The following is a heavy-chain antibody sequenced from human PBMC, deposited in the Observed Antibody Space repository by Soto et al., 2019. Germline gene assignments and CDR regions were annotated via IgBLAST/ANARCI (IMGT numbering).Heavy chain of an antibody. CDR1: GGTFSSYA. V-gene: IGHV1-69*06. D-gene: IGHD5-12*01. CDR2: IIPIFGTA. CDR3: ARDLRGYHLDY. J-gene: IGHJ4*02. Sequence: GASVKVSCKASGGTFSSYAISWVRQAPGQGLEWMGGIIPIFGTANYAQKFQGRVTTTADKSTSTAYMELSSLRSEDTAVYYCARDLRGYHLDYWGQGTQVTVSS.